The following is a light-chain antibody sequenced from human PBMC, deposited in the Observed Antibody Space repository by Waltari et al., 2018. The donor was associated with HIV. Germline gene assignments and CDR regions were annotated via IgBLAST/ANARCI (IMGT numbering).Light chain of an antibody. V-gene: IGLV1-44*01. J-gene: IGLJ3*02. CDR1: KSIVGNNF. Sequence: QSVLTQPPSASRTPGQRVLMSCSGNKSIVGNNFLSWFQPVPGGDHKLVIYSNDRRPSGDPDRFSGARSGSSASLDISGLHADDEADYFCASWDGNLGHWVFGVGTKLTV. CDR3: ASWDGNLGHWV. CDR2: SND.